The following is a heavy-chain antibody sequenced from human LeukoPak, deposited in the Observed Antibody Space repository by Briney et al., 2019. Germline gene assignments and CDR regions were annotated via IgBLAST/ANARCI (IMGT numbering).Heavy chain of an antibody. CDR2: INPNSGGT. CDR1: GYTFTGYY. CDR3: ARSRYRYCSGGSCYSLDAY. V-gene: IGHV1-2*02. J-gene: IGHJ4*02. D-gene: IGHD2-15*01. Sequence: ASVKVCCKASGYTFTGYYMHWVRQAPGQGLEWMGWINPNSGGTNYAQKLQGRVTMTTDTSTSTAYMELRSLRSDDTAVYYCARSRYRYCSGGSCYSLDAYWGQGTLVTVSS.